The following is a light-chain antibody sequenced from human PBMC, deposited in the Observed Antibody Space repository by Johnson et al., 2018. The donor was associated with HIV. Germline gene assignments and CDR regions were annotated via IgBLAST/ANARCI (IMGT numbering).Light chain of an antibody. CDR3: GTWDSSLSAYV. CDR1: SSNIGKNY. J-gene: IGLJ1*01. Sequence: QSVLTQPPSVSAAPGQKVIISCSGSSSNIGKNYVSWYQQVPGTAPKLLIYENNKRPSGIPDRFSGSKSGTSATLGIPGLQTGDEADNYCGTWDSSLSAYVFATETKVTVL. V-gene: IGLV1-51*02. CDR2: ENN.